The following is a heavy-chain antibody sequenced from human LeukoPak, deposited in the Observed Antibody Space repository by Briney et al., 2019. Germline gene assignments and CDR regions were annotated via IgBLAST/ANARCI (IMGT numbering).Heavy chain of an antibody. V-gene: IGHV1-8*01. CDR2: MNPNSGNT. CDR3: ARGGGNVVLRFLKPTRYYYMDV. D-gene: IGHD3-3*01. J-gene: IGHJ6*03. CDR1: GYTFTSYD. Sequence: GASVKVSCKASGYTFTSYDINWVRQATGQGLEWMGWMNPNSGNTGYAQKFQGRVTMTRNTSISTAYMELSSLRSEDTAVYYCARGGGNVVLRFLKPTRYYYMDVWGKGTTVTVSS.